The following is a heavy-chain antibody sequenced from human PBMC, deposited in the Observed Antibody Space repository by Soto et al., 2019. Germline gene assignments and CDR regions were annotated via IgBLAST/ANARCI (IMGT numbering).Heavy chain of an antibody. CDR3: ARGSKRAVITNPDWYFDL. J-gene: IGHJ2*01. Sequence: QLQLQESGSGLVKPSQTLSLTCAVSGGSISSGGYSWSWIRQPPGKGLEWIGYIYHSGSTYYNPSLKSRVTISVDRSKNQFSLKLSSVTAADTAVYYCARGSKRAVITNPDWYFDLWGRGTLVTVSS. D-gene: IGHD2-2*01. V-gene: IGHV4-30-2*01. CDR1: GGSISSGGYS. CDR2: IYHSGST.